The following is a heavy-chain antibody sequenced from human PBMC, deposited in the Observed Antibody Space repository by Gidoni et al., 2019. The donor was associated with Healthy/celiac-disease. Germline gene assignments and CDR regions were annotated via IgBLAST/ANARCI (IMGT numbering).Heavy chain of an antibody. V-gene: IGHV3-30*18. Sequence: QVQLVESGGGVVQPGRSLRLSCAASGFTFSSYGMHWVRQAPGKGLEWVAVISYDGSNKYYADSVKGRFTISRDNSKNTLYLQMNSLRAEDTAVYYCAKEWGYSYGRGHFDYWGQGTLVTVSS. CDR3: AKEWGYSYGRGHFDY. CDR1: GFTFSSYG. D-gene: IGHD5-18*01. CDR2: ISYDGSNK. J-gene: IGHJ4*02.